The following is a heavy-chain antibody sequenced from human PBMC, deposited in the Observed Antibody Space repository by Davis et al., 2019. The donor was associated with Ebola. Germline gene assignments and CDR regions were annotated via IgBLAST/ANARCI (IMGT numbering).Heavy chain of an antibody. D-gene: IGHD1-26*01. CDR2: ISGSGSST. CDR1: GFTFSSYA. J-gene: IGHJ4*02. Sequence: PGGSLRLSCAASGFTFSSYAMSWVRQVPEKGLEWVSGISGSGSSTYYADSVKGRFTISRDNSKNTLYLQMNSLRAEDTAVYYCARQRSRSYSLDYWGQGTLVTVSS. CDR3: ARQRSRSYSLDY. V-gene: IGHV3-23*01.